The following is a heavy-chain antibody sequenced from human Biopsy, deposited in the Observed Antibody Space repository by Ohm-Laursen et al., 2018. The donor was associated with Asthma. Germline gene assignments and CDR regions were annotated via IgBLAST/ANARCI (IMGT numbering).Heavy chain of an antibody. D-gene: IGHD6-19*01. J-gene: IGHJ4*02. CDR2: INGKSNSI. CDR1: GFTFSDYY. Sequence: SLRLSCAASGFTFSDYYMSWIRQAPGKGLEWISYINGKSNSIEHADSVKGRFTISRDNAKNSLYLQMNSLRAEDTAVYYCARDSYSSGLYDDFESWGQGTLVTVSS. V-gene: IGHV3-11*01. CDR3: ARDSYSSGLYDDFES.